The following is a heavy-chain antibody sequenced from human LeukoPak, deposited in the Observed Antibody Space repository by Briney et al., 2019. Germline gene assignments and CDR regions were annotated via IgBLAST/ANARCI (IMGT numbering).Heavy chain of an antibody. CDR2: IYYSGST. V-gene: IGHV4-39*07. CDR3: ARDRRSGMWYYFDY. CDR1: GGSISSSSYY. D-gene: IGHD2-21*01. J-gene: IGHJ4*02. Sequence: SETLSLTCTVSGGSISSSSYYWGWIRQPPGKGLEWIGSIYYSGSTYYNPSLKSRVTISVDTSKNQISLKLSSVTAADTAVYYCARDRRSGMWYYFDYWGQGTLVTVSS.